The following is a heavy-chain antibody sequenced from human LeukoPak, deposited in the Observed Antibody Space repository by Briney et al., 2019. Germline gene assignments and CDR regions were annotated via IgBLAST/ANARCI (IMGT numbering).Heavy chain of an antibody. V-gene: IGHV3-30*04. CDR3: AREWGLWLLASTGFDY. CDR1: GFTFSSYA. D-gene: IGHD4/OR15-4a*01. CDR2: ISYDGSNK. J-gene: IGHJ4*02. Sequence: PGRSLRLSCAASGFTFSSYAMHWVRQAPGKGLEWVAVISYDGSNKYYADSVKGRFTISRDNSKNTLYLQMNSLRAEDTAVYYCAREWGLWLLASTGFDYWGQGTLVTVSS.